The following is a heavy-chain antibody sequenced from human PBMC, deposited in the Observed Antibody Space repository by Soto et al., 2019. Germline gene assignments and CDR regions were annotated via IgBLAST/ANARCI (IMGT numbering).Heavy chain of an antibody. V-gene: IGHV1-3*01. D-gene: IGHD4-17*01. CDR3: ARGNYGDYCDY. CDR1: GYTFTTYS. J-gene: IGHJ4*02. Sequence: GASVKVSCKASGYTFTTYSMHWVRQAPGQRLEWMGWINAGNGNTKSSQKFQGRVTITRDTSASTAYMELSSLRSEDTAVYYCARGNYGDYCDYWGQGTLVTVSS. CDR2: INAGNGNT.